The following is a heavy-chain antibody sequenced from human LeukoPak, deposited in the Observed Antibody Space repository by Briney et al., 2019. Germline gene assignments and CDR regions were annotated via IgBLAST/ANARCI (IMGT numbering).Heavy chain of an antibody. CDR2: ISAYNGNT. CDR1: GYTSTSYG. Sequence: ASVKVSCKASGYTSTSYGISWVRQAPGQGLEWMGWISAYNGNTNYAQKLQGRVTMTTDTSTSTAYMELRSLRSDDTAVYYCARAPGTMVRGVIRDWGQGTLVTVSS. CDR3: ARAPGTMVRGVIRD. J-gene: IGHJ4*02. D-gene: IGHD3-10*01. V-gene: IGHV1-18*01.